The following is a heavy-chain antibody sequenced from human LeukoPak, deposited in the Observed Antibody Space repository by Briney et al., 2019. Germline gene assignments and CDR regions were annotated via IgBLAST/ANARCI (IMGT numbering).Heavy chain of an antibody. Sequence: GGSLRLSCAASGFTFSSYSMNWVRQAPGKGLEWVSYISSSSSTIYYADSVKGRFTISRDNAKNSLYLQMNSLRAEDTAVYYCVSLTGYYKLAAFDIWGQGTMVTVSS. J-gene: IGHJ3*02. CDR3: VSLTGYYKLAAFDI. V-gene: IGHV3-48*04. CDR2: ISSSSSTI. D-gene: IGHD3-9*01. CDR1: GFTFSSYS.